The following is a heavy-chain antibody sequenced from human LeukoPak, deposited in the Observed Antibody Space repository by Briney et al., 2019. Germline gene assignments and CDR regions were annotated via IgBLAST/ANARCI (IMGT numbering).Heavy chain of an antibody. CDR2: INEDGSEK. V-gene: IGHV3-7*01. J-gene: IGHJ5*02. Sequence: QTGGSLRLSCAASGFTFSSYWMSWVRQAPGKGLEWVANINEDGSEKHYGDSVKGRFTISRDNAKNSLYLRMNSLRAEDTAVYYCARDQYRSGWYHWGQGTLVTVSS. CDR1: GFTFSSYW. CDR3: ARDQYRSGWYH. D-gene: IGHD6-19*01.